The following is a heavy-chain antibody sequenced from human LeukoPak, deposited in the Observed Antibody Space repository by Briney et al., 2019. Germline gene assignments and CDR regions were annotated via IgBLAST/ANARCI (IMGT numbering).Heavy chain of an antibody. J-gene: IGHJ4*02. V-gene: IGHV3-74*01. CDR3: ATPWSY. CDR1: GSTLSTYW. Sequence: GGSLRLSCAASGSTLSTYWMHWVRQGPGKGLVWVSYISPDGSITRYADSVKGRFTISRDNAKNTLYLQMNSLRAEDTAVYYCATPWSYWGQGTLVTVSS. D-gene: IGHD3-3*01. CDR2: ISPDGSIT.